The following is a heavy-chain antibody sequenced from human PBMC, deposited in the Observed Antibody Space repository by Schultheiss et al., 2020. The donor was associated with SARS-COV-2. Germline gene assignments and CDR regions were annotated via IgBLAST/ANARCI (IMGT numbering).Heavy chain of an antibody. CDR1: GFTFDDYA. J-gene: IGHJ4*02. V-gene: IGHV3-9*01. Sequence: SLKISCAASGFTFDDYAMHWVRQAPGKGLEWVSGISLNSGSIGYADSVKGRFTISRDNAKNSLYLQMNSLRADDTAIYYCVVDSGQNDGEWDVFHYWGPGTLVTVSS. CDR2: ISLNSGSI. D-gene: IGHD1-26*01. CDR3: VVDSGQNDGEWDVFHY.